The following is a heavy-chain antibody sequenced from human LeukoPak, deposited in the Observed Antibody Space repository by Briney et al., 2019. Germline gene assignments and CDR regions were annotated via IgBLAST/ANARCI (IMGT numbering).Heavy chain of an antibody. D-gene: IGHD2/OR15-2a*01. J-gene: IGHJ6*02. Sequence: SETLSLTCTVSGGSISSYYWSWIRQPPGKGLEWIGYIYYSGSTNYNPSLKSRVTISVDTSKNQFSLKLSSVTAADTAVYYCARDSAFNPRYYYGMDVWGQGTTATVSS. V-gene: IGHV4-59*01. CDR2: IYYSGST. CDR3: ARDSAFNPRYYYGMDV. CDR1: GGSISSYY.